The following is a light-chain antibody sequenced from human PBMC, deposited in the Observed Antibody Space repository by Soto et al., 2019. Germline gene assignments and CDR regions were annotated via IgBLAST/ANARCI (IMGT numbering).Light chain of an antibody. J-gene: IGKJ1*01. CDR1: QSISSY. CDR3: KKSYNAPRT. Sequence: DIHKTQSPFYLSAYVEDRVTITCPASQSISSYLNWYQQKPGKATQLLIYAASTLHSGVPLRFSGSGSGTDFTLTINNLQPEEFATYYCKKSYNAPRTVGKGTKVDIK. V-gene: IGKV1-39*01. CDR2: AAS.